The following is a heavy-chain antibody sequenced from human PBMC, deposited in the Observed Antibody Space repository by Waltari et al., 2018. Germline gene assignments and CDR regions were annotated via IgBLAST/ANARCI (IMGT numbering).Heavy chain of an antibody. CDR2: IYYSGST. D-gene: IGHD6-6*01. J-gene: IGHJ6*03. CDR1: GGSISSGGYY. V-gene: IGHV4-31*03. Sequence: QVQLQQWGAGLLKPSQTLSLTCTVSGGSISSGGYYWSWIRQHPGKGLEWIGYIYYSGSTYYNPSLKSRVTISVDTSKNQFSLKLSSVTAADTAVYYCARGGARPEYYYYMDVWGKGTTVTVSS. CDR3: ARGGARPEYYYYMDV.